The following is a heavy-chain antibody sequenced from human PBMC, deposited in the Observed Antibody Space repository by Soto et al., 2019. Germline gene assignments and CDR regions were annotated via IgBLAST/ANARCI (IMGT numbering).Heavy chain of an antibody. Sequence: GASVKVSCKASGYTFSNYEINWVRQASGQGLEWMGRMNPNDGNTGYAQNFQGRVSMTRNTSINTAYMELSSLRSDDTAVYYCARGPRESGEWLLFDYWVQGALVTVSS. V-gene: IGHV1-8*01. CDR1: GYTFSNYE. CDR2: MNPNDGNT. J-gene: IGHJ4*02. D-gene: IGHD3-3*01. CDR3: ARGPRESGEWLLFDY.